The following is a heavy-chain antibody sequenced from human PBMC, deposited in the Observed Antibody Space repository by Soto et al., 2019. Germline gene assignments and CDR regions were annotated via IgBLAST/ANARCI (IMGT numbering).Heavy chain of an antibody. CDR2: ISSGGSP. CDR3: TLNHCAGGGCYDRDY. J-gene: IGHJ1*01. Sequence: VQLTESGPGLVKPSQTLSLTCDVSDESVTSPGNYWNWIRQRPDTGLEWIGYISSGGSPFYNPSLKSRVSISRDTSKNVISLTLRTVTAADTAIYYCTLNHCAGGGCYDRDYWGRGTRVTVSS. V-gene: IGHV4-31*11. CDR1: DESVTSPGNY. D-gene: IGHD2-8*02.